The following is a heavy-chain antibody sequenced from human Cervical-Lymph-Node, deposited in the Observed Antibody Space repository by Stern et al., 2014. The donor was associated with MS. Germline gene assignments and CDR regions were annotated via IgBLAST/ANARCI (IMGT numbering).Heavy chain of an antibody. CDR3: TTGRNIVSTILFEY. J-gene: IGHJ4*02. Sequence: VNLVESGAEVKKPGASVKISCKVSGYTLTELSIHWVRQAPGKGPEWMGGFDPEPGEIIYGQKFQGRVTMTEDTSTDTAFMEISSLRSEDTAVYYCTTGRNIVSTILFEYWGQGTLVTVSS. V-gene: IGHV1-24*01. CDR2: FDPEPGEI. D-gene: IGHD5/OR15-5a*01. CDR1: GYTLTELS.